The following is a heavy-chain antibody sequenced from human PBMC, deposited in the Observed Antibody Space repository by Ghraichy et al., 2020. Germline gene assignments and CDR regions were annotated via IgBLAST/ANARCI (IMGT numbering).Heavy chain of an antibody. CDR2: IYYSGST. V-gene: IGHV4-30-4*01. CDR1: GGSISSGDYY. CDR3: ARDGAGGDGEFGY. J-gene: IGHJ4*02. D-gene: IGHD2-21*02. Sequence: SETLSLTCTVSGGSISSGDYYWSWIRQPPGKGLEWIGYIYYSGSTYYNPSLKSRVTISVDTSKNQFSLKLSSVTAADTAVYYCARDGAGGDGEFGYWGQGTLVTVSS.